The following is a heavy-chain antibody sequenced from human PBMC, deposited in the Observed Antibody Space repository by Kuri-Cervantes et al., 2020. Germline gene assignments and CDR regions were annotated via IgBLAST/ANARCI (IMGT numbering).Heavy chain of an antibody. Sequence: SETLSLTCTVSGGSISSSYWSWIRQPAGKGLEWIGRIYTSGSTNYNPSLKSRVTMSLDTSKNQFSLKLSSVTAADTAVYYCARGAPQYCSGGSCFYYYYYGMDVWGQGTTVTVSS. CDR1: GGSISSSY. CDR2: IYTSGST. V-gene: IGHV4-4*07. D-gene: IGHD2-15*01. CDR3: ARGAPQYCSGGSCFYYYYYGMDV. J-gene: IGHJ6*02.